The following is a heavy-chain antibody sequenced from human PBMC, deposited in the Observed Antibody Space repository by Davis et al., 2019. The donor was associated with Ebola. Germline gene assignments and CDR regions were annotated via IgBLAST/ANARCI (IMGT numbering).Heavy chain of an antibody. CDR3: ARGELLFRDLDY. D-gene: IGHD3-10*01. J-gene: IGHJ4*02. Sequence: GESLKISCAASGFTFSSYWMSWVRQAPWKGLEWVANIKQDGSEKYYVDSVKGRFTISRDNAKNSLYLQMNSLRAEDTALYYCARGELLFRDLDYWGQGTLVTVSS. CDR2: IKQDGSEK. V-gene: IGHV3-7*03. CDR1: GFTFSSYW.